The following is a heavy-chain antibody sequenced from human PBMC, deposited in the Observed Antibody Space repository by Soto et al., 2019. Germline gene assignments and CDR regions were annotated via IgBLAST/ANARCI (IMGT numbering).Heavy chain of an antibody. CDR3: ARFIAARPDAYYYYYMDV. D-gene: IGHD6-6*01. V-gene: IGHV4-59*01. CDR2: IYYSGST. CDR1: GGSISSYY. J-gene: IGHJ6*03. Sequence: SETLSLTCTVSGGSISSYYWSWIRQPPGKGLEWIGYIYYSGSTNYNPSLKSRVTISVDTSKNQFSLKLSSVTAADTAVYYCARFIAARPDAYYYYYMDVWGKGTTVTVSS.